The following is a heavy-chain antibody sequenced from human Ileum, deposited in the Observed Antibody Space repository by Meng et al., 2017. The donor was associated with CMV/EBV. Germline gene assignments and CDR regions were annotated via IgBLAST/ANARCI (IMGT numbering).Heavy chain of an antibody. V-gene: IGHV1-18*01. CDR1: DYTFTSYT. D-gene: IGHD6-6*01. J-gene: IGHJ4*02. CDR3: ARAIASHRREVLPYYFDY. Sequence: ASVKVSCKSSDYTFTSYTISWVRQAPGQGLEWMGWISTSSGYTKYVQKFQDRVTMTADTSTSTAYMELRSLRSDDTAVYYCARAIASHRREVLPYYFDYWGQGTLVTVSS. CDR2: ISTSSGYT.